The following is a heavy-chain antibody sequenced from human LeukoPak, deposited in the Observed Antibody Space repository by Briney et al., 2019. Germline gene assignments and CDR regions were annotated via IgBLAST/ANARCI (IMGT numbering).Heavy chain of an antibody. CDR1: GFTFSSNA. J-gene: IGHJ4*02. V-gene: IGHV3-48*01. Sequence: GGSLRLSCAASGFTFSSNAMHWVRQAPGKGLEWVSYISSGSSTIHYADSVKGRFTISRDNSKNTLYLQMNRLRSDDTAVYYCAKDLGRWGQGTLVTVSS. CDR2: ISSGSSTI. CDR3: AKDLGR. D-gene: IGHD3/OR15-3a*01.